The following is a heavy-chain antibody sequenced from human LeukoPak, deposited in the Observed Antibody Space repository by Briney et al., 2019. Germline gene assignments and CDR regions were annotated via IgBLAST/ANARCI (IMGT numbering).Heavy chain of an antibody. V-gene: IGHV3-30*18. CDR3: AKVGYSYGSFDY. CDR1: GFTFSSYG. CDR2: ISHDGSNK. D-gene: IGHD5-18*01. Sequence: GGSLRLFCAASGFTFSSYGMHWVRQAPGKGLEWVAVISHDGSNKYYADSVKGRFTISRDNSKNTLYLQMNSLRAEDTAVYYCAKVGYSYGSFDYWGQGTLVTVSS. J-gene: IGHJ4*02.